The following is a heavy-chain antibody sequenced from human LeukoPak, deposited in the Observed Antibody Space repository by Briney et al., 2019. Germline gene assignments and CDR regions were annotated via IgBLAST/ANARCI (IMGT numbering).Heavy chain of an antibody. Sequence: PGGSLRLSCAASGFTFSSYGMHWVRQAPGKGLEWVAFIRYDGSSKYYADSVKGRFTISRDNSKNTLSLQMNSLRAEDTAVYYCAKTLVIPAAPNDGFDIWGQGTMVTVSS. J-gene: IGHJ3*02. CDR3: AKTLVIPAAPNDGFDI. D-gene: IGHD2-2*01. CDR1: GFTFSSYG. CDR2: IRYDGSSK. V-gene: IGHV3-30*02.